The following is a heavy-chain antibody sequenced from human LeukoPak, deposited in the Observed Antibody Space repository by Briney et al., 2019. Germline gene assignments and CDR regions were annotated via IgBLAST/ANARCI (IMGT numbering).Heavy chain of an antibody. Sequence: SVEVSCKASGGTFSSYAISWVRQAPGQGLEWMGGIIPIFGTANYAQKFQGRVTITADKSTSTAYMELSSLRSEDTAVYYCARGSSGSYYGSSHSFDYWGQGTLVTVSS. D-gene: IGHD1-26*01. CDR3: ARGSSGSYYGSSHSFDY. CDR2: IIPIFGTA. V-gene: IGHV1-69*06. J-gene: IGHJ4*02. CDR1: GGTFSSYA.